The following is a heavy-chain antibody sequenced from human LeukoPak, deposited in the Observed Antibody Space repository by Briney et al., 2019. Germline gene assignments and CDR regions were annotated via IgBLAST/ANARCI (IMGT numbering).Heavy chain of an antibody. Sequence: SETLSLTCTASGGSITGYYWNWIRQPAGQGLEWLGRVYSSGVGNYNPSLTRRVTMSVDTSKNQFSLKLTSLTAADTAVYYCAREEFLHEIDSSGYFVYWGQGTLVTVSS. J-gene: IGHJ4*02. D-gene: IGHD3-22*01. CDR3: AREEFLHEIDSSGYFVY. V-gene: IGHV4-4*07. CDR1: GGSITGYY. CDR2: VYSSGVG.